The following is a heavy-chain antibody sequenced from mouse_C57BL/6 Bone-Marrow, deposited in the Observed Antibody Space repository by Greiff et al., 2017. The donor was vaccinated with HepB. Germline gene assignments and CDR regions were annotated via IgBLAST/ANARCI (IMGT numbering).Heavy chain of an antibody. D-gene: IGHD1-1*02. CDR3: TTVVYCFDY. CDR1: GFNIKDDY. Sequence: VQLQQSGAELVRPGASVKLSCTASGFNIKDDYMHWVKQRPEQGLEWIGWIDPENGDTEYASKFQGKATITADTSSNTAYLQLSSLTSEDTAVYYCTTVVYCFDYWGQGTTLTVSS. J-gene: IGHJ2*01. V-gene: IGHV14-4*01. CDR2: IDPENGDT.